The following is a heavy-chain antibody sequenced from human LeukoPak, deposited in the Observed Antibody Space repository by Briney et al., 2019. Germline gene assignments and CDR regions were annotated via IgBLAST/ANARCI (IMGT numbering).Heavy chain of an antibody. CDR3: AKYAPPTTVVTRYFDY. CDR2: IGRSGADI. D-gene: IGHD4-23*01. J-gene: IGHJ4*02. V-gene: IGHV3-23*01. Sequence: PGGSLRLSCAASGFNFRDHWMDWVRQAPGKGLEWVSVIGRSGADIQYADSVKGRFTISRDNSENTLYLQMSSLRAEDTAVYYCAKYAPPTTVVTRYFDYWGQGTLVTVSS. CDR1: GFNFRDHW.